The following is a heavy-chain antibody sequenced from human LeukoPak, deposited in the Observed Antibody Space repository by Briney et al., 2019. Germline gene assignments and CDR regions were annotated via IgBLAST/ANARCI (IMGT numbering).Heavy chain of an antibody. Sequence: PSETLSLTCGVSGGSIRSTNWWSWVRQAPGKGLEWVSAISGSGRDSYYADSVKGRFTISRDNSKNTLYLQMSSLRAEDTALYYCAKKRESSPTSFDNWGQGTLVTVSS. CDR2: ISGSGRDS. D-gene: IGHD2/OR15-2a*01. J-gene: IGHJ4*02. CDR3: AKKRESSPTSFDN. CDR1: GGSIRSTN. V-gene: IGHV3-23*01.